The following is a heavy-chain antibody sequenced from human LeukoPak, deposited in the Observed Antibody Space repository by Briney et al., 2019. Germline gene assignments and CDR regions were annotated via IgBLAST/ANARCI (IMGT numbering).Heavy chain of an antibody. Sequence: GESLKISCQGSGYSFTNYWIAWVRQMPGKGLEWVGIIYPGDSDTRYSPSFQGQVTISADKSISTAYLQWSSLKASDTAMYYCARHGLYCSSTSCYLFDYWGQGTLVTVSS. V-gene: IGHV5-51*01. CDR2: IYPGDSDT. CDR3: ARHGLYCSSTSCYLFDY. CDR1: GYSFTNYW. J-gene: IGHJ4*02. D-gene: IGHD2-2*01.